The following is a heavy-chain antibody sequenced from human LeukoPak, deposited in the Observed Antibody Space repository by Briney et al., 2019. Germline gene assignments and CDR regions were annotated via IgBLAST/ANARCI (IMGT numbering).Heavy chain of an antibody. CDR2: IYHSGST. CDR1: GYSISSGYY. J-gene: IGHJ4*02. D-gene: IGHD1-7*01. Sequence: SETLSLTCAVSGYSISSGYYWVWIRQPPGKGLEWIGRIYHSGSTNYNPSLKSRVTISVDTSKNQFSLKLSSVTAADTAVYYCARTYNWNYDYWGQGTLVTVSS. CDR3: ARTYNWNYDY. V-gene: IGHV4-38-2*01.